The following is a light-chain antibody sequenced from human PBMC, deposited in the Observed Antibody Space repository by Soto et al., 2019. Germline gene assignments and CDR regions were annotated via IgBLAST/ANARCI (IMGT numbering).Light chain of an antibody. CDR3: QHRINWPT. J-gene: IGKJ4*01. Sequence: EVVLTQSPAILSLSPGERATLSCRASQSISSSLAWYQHKPGRAHRLLLYDSSNSATGIPARFSGSGSGTEFTLTISSLEPEDFAFYYCQHRINWPTFGGGTKVEIK. V-gene: IGKV3-11*01. CDR2: DSS. CDR1: QSISSS.